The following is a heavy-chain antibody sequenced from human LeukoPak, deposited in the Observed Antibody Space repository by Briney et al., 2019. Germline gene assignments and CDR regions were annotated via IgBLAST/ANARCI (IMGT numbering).Heavy chain of an antibody. D-gene: IGHD6-19*01. J-gene: IGHJ4*02. CDR3: ARDPVAASKNIN. Sequence: SETLSLTCAVSGYSISNGFYWGWIRQPPGKGLEWIGSIFHSGNSYYNPSLQSRVTISVDTSKNQFSLKLRSVTAADTAMYYCARDPVAASKNINSGQGTLVTVSS. V-gene: IGHV4-38-2*02. CDR1: GYSISNGFY. CDR2: IFHSGNS.